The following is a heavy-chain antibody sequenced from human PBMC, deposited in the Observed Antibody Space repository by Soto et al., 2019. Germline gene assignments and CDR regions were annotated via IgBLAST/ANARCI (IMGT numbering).Heavy chain of an antibody. J-gene: IGHJ3*02. CDR1: GFTFSGSA. CDR3: TRHASYDSSGYYPGDDAFDI. V-gene: IGHV3-73*01. Sequence: EVQLVESGGGLVQPGGSLKLSCAASGFTFSGSAMHWVRQASGKGLEWVGRIRSKANSYATAYAASVKGRFTISRDDSKNTAYLQMNSLKTEDTAVYYGTRHASYDSSGYYPGDDAFDIWGQGTMVTVAS. D-gene: IGHD3-22*01. CDR2: IRSKANSYAT.